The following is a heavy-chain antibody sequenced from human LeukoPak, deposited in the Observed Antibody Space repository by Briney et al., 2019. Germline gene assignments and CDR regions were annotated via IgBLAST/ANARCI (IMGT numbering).Heavy chain of an antibody. Sequence: SQTLSLTCTVSGGSFNSYYWSWIRQPPGKGLEWIGYIYYSGSTKYNPSLKSRVTISVDTSKNQFSLKLSSVTAADTAVYYCARGARAGYNLEPFDYWGQGTLVTVSS. CDR1: GGSFNSYY. J-gene: IGHJ4*02. V-gene: IGHV4-59*08. CDR3: ARGARAGYNLEPFDY. CDR2: IYYSGST. D-gene: IGHD5-24*01.